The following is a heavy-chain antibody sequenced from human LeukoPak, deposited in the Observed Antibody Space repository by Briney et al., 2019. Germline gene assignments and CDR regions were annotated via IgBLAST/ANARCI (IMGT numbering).Heavy chain of an antibody. J-gene: IGHJ4*02. D-gene: IGHD6-13*01. CDR2: ISSSGSYI. Sequence: RGSLRLSCAASGFTFSSYWMSWVRQAPGKGLEWVSSISSSGSYIYYADSVKGRFTISRDNAKNSLYLQMNSLRAEDTAVYYCALHAAGAQIDYWGQGTLVTVSS. CDR3: ALHAAGAQIDY. V-gene: IGHV3-21*04. CDR1: GFTFSSYW.